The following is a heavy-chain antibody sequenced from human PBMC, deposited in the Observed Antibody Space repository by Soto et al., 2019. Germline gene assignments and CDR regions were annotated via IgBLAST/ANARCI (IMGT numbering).Heavy chain of an antibody. V-gene: IGHV1-69*01. CDR1: GGTFSSYA. J-gene: IGHJ3*02. CDR3: ARSIVGVPAAIVAFDI. Sequence: QVQLVQSGAEVKKPGSSVKVSCKASGGTFSSYAISWVRQAPGQGLEWMGGIIPIFGTANYAQKFQGRVTITADESTSTADMELSSLRSEDTAVYYCARSIVGVPAAIVAFDIWGQGTMVTVSS. CDR2: IIPIFGTA. D-gene: IGHD2-2*01.